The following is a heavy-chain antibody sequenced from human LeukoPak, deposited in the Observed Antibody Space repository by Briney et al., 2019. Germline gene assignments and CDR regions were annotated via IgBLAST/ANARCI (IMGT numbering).Heavy chain of an antibody. J-gene: IGHJ4*02. V-gene: IGHV4-59*08. CDR2: IYYSGRT. D-gene: IGHD3-10*01. Sequence: SETLSLTCTVSGGSISSYYWSWIRQPPGKGLEWIGYIYYSGRTKYNPSLKSRVTISVDTSKNQFSLKLSSVTAADTAVYYCARVQYYFASGSYFYYFDYWGQGTLVTVSS. CDR3: ARVQYYFASGSYFYYFDY. CDR1: GGSISSYY.